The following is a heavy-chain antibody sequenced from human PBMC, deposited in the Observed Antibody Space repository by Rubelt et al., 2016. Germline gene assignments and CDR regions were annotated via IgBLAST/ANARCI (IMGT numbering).Heavy chain of an antibody. J-gene: IGHJ4*02. D-gene: IGHD6-19*01. CDR3: ARDGGQVAGSDY. CDR1: GFSFHDYD. Sequence: QLVESGGGLVKPGGSLRLSCAASGFSFHDYDMTWMRQAPGKGLEWVSYISSSSSYTNYADSVKGRFTISRDNAKNSLYLQMNSLRAEDTAVYYCARDGGQVAGSDYWGQGTLATVSS. V-gene: IGHV3-11*06. CDR2: ISSSSSYT.